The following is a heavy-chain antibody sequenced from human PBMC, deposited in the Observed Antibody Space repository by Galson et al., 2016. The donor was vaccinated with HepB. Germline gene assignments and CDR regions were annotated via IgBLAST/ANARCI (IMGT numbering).Heavy chain of an antibody. V-gene: IGHV3-23*01. J-gene: IGHJ6*01. Sequence: LRLSCAASGFTFSTYAMSWVRQAPGKGLEWVSLISGGNTYYADSVRGRFTISRDNSKNTLYLQMNSLRAEDTAVYYCAKVLPYSAGHGMDVRGQGTTVTVSS. CDR2: ISGGNT. CDR1: GFTFSTYA. CDR3: AKVLPYSAGHGMDV. D-gene: IGHD6-13*01.